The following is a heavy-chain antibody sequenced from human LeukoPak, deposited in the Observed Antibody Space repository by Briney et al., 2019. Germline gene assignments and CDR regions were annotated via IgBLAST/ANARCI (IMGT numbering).Heavy chain of an antibody. CDR1: GFTVSNNY. V-gene: IGHV3-53*01. CDR2: SGGST. J-gene: IGHJ4*02. CDR3: AKGLINSEKRGVAGHFDS. Sequence: GGSLRLSCAVSGFTVSNNYMIYSGGSTYYADSVKGRFTISRDNSKNTVYLQMDTLRAEDTAVYYCAKGLINSEKRGVAGHFDSWGQGTLVTVSS. D-gene: IGHD6-19*01.